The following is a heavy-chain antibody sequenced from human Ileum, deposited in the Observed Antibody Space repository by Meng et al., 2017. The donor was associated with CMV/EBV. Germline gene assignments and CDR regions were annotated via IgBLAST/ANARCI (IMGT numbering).Heavy chain of an antibody. CDR3: AKSLVDTAMDLDE. J-gene: IGHJ4*02. CDR2: IRYDGSDK. V-gene: IGHV3-30*02. Sequence: GGSLRLSCVASGFTFNHYGMHWVRQAPGKGLEWVAFIRYDGSDKWHAESVKGRFTISRDNSMNTLHLQMNSLRAEDTAVYYCAKSLVDTAMDLDEWSQETLVTVSS. CDR1: GFTFNHYG. D-gene: IGHD5-18*01.